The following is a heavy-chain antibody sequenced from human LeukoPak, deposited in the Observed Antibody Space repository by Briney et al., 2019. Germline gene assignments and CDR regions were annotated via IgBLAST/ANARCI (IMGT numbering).Heavy chain of an antibody. J-gene: IGHJ4*02. Sequence: GGSLRLSCAASGFTFSSYWMHWARQAPGKGLEWVAFVRYDSSNKYYADSVKGRFTVSRDNSKNMLYLQMSSLRAEDTAVYYCAYYHVNEEPPTFWGQGTLVTVSS. CDR1: GFTFSSYW. CDR2: VRYDSSNK. CDR3: AYYHVNEEPPTF. V-gene: IGHV3-30*02. D-gene: IGHD1-1*01.